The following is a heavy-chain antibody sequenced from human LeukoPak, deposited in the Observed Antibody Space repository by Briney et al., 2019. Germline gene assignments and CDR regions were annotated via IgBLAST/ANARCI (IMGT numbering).Heavy chain of an antibody. D-gene: IGHD3-3*01. CDR1: GGSISSGSYY. J-gene: IGHJ4*02. CDR3: ASSDFWSGYYTRFDY. V-gene: IGHV4-61*02. CDR2: IYTSGST. Sequence: SETLSLTCTVSGGSISSGSYYWSWIRQPAGTGLEWIGRIYTSGSTNYNPSLKSRVTISVDTSKNQFSLKLSSVTVADTAVYYCASSDFWSGYYTRFDYWGQGTLVTVSS.